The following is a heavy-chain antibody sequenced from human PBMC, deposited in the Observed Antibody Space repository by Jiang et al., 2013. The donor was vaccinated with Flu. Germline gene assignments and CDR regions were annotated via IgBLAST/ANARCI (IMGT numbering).Heavy chain of an antibody. CDR1: GFTFGSYG. Sequence: VQLLESGGGVVQPGRSQRLSCAASGFTFGSYGMHWVRQAPGKGLEWLAFISYDGTRNYHAVSVKGRFTISRDNSKNALYLQMSSLREEDTAVYYCARERNRWYLEYGGQGTVVSV. J-gene: IGHJ4*02. D-gene: IGHD2-15*01. V-gene: IGHV3-30*03. CDR2: ISYDGTRN. CDR3: ARERNRWYLEY.